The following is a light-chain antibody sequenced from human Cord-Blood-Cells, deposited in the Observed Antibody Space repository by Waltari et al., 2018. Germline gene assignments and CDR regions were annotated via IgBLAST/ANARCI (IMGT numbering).Light chain of an antibody. V-gene: IGKV3-20*01. Sequence: EIVLTQSPGTLSLSPGERATLSCRASQSVSSSYLAWYQQKPGQAPRLLIYGASSRATGIPDRFSGSGSETDFTLTIGRREPEDFAVYYCQQYGSSPYTFGQGTKLEIK. J-gene: IGKJ2*01. CDR1: QSVSSSY. CDR3: QQYGSSPYT. CDR2: GAS.